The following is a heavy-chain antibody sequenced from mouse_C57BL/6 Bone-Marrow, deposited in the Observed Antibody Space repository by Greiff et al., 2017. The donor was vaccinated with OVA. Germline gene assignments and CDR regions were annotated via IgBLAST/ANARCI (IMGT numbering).Heavy chain of an antibody. CDR1: GFTFSSYA. CDR2: ISDGGSYT. CDR3: ARGLFDY. V-gene: IGHV5-4*03. J-gene: IGHJ2*01. Sequence: EVMLVESGGGLVKPGGSLKLSCAASGFTFSSYAMSWVRQTPEKRLEWVATISDGGSYTYYPDNVKGRITISRDNTKNNLYLQMSHLKSEDTAMYYCARGLFDYWGQGTTLTVSS.